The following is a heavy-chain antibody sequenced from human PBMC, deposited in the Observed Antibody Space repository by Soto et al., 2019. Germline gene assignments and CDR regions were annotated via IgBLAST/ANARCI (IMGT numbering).Heavy chain of an antibody. CDR1: GGSFSGYY. V-gene: IGHV4-34*01. CDR3: ARARYGSGSYYGY. CDR2: INHSGST. D-gene: IGHD3-10*01. J-gene: IGHJ4*02. Sequence: QVQLQQWGAGLLKPSETLSLTCAVYGGSFSGYYWSWIRQPPGKGLEWIGEINHSGSTNYNPSLKSRVTISVETSKNQFSLKLSSVTAADTAVYYCARARYGSGSYYGYWGQGTLVTVSS.